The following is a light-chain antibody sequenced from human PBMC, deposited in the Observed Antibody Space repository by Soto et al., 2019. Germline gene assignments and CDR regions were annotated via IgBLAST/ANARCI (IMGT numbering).Light chain of an antibody. V-gene: IGKV1-27*01. J-gene: IGKJ2*01. CDR1: QGITNY. CDR3: QKYNNAPYT. CDR2: AAS. Sequence: DIQVTQSPSSLSASVGDRVTITCRASQGITNYLAWYQQKPGKVPKLLIYAASTLQSGVPSRFSGSGSGTDFTLTISSLQPEDVATYYCQKYNNAPYTFGQGTNLEIK.